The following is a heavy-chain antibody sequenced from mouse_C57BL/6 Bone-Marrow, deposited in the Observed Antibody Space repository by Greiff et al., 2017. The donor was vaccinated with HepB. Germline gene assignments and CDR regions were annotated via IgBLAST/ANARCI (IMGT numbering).Heavy chain of an antibody. V-gene: IGHV1-4*01. J-gene: IGHJ2*01. Sequence: VQGVESGAELARPGASVKMSCKASGYTFTSYTMHWVKQRPGQGLEWIGYINPSSGYTKYNQKFKDKATLTADKSSSTAYMQLSSLTSEDSAVYCCARRKFPYYFDYWGQGTTLTVSS. CDR1: GYTFTSYT. CDR3: ARRKFPYYFDY. CDR2: INPSSGYT.